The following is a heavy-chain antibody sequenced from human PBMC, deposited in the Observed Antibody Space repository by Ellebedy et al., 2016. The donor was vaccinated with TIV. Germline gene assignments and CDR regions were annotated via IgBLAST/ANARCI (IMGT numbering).Heavy chain of an antibody. CDR2: ISFDGNNK. CDR1: GFTFSTYG. CDR3: AKDRRGDSYYYNGMDV. J-gene: IGHJ6*02. V-gene: IGHV3-30*18. Sequence: PGGSLRLSCAASGFTFSTYGMHWVRQAPGQGLEWLAIISFDGNNKYYADSVKGRFTISRDNSKNTLYLQINSLRAEDTAVYYCAKDRRGDSYYYNGMDVWGQGTTVTVSS. D-gene: IGHD2-21*02.